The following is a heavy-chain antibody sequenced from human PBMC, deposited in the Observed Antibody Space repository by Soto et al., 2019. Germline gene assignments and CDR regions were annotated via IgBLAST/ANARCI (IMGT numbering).Heavy chain of an antibody. D-gene: IGHD3-3*01. J-gene: IGHJ6*02. CDR3: ARLDRLPYYYAMDV. CDR1: GYSFTSYW. V-gene: IGHV5-10-1*01. Sequence: PGESLKISCKGSGYSFTSYWISWVRQMPGKGLEWMGRIDPTDSHTYYSPSFQGHITNSADKSISTYYLHWSSLKASDTAIYYCARLDRLPYYYAMDVWGQGTTVTVSS. CDR2: IDPTDSHT.